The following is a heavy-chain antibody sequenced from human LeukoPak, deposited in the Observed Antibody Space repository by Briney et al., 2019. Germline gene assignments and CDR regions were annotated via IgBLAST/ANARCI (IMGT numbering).Heavy chain of an antibody. CDR3: ARDPGDYYFDY. J-gene: IGHJ4*02. D-gene: IGHD3-3*01. CDR1: GFTFSIYE. V-gene: IGHV3-48*03. Sequence: RGSLRLSCAASGFTFSIYEMSWVRHAPGKGLGWGSSISSRGSTIYYADSVKGGFIITREDDKNSLYLQMNSLRAEDTAVYYCARDPGDYYFDYWGQGTLVTVSS. CDR2: ISSRGSTI.